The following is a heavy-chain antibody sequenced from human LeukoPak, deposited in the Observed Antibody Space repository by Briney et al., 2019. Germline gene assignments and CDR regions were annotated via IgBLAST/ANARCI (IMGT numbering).Heavy chain of an antibody. Sequence: ASVKVSCKASGYTFTSYGISWVRQAPGHGLEWMGWISAYNGNTNYAQKLQGRVTMTTDTSTSTAYMELRSLRSDDTAVYYCAVREMATITDYWGQGTLVTVSS. V-gene: IGHV1-18*01. CDR3: AVREMATITDY. J-gene: IGHJ4*02. CDR2: ISAYNGNT. D-gene: IGHD5-24*01. CDR1: GYTFTSYG.